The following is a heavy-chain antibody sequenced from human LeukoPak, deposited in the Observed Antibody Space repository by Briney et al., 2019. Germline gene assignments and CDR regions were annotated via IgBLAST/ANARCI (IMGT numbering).Heavy chain of an antibody. J-gene: IGHJ4*02. CDR1: GFTFSSYA. Sequence: GRSLRLSCAASGFTFSSYAMHWVRQAPGKGLEWVAVISYDGSNKYYADSVKGRFTISRDNSKNTLYLQVNSLRAEDTAIYYCAKLGAATGTDHWGQGTLVTVYS. CDR2: ISYDGSNK. CDR3: AKLGAATGTDH. V-gene: IGHV3-30-3*02. D-gene: IGHD6-13*01.